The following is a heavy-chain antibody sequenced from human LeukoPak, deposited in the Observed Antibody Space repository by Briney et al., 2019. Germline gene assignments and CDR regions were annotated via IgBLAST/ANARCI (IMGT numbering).Heavy chain of an antibody. CDR1: GFIVSSNY. CDR3: TEGYDFFIDY. D-gene: IGHD3-3*01. CDR2: IKSKTDGGTT. V-gene: IGHV3-15*01. J-gene: IGHJ4*02. Sequence: GGSLRLSCAASGFIVSSNYLSWIRQAPGKGLEWVGRIKSKTDGGTTDYAAPVKGRFTISRHDSKNTLYLQMNSLKTEDTAVYYCTEGYDFFIDYWGQGTLVTVSS.